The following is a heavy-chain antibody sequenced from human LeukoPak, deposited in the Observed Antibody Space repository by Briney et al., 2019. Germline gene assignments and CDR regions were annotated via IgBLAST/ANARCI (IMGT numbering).Heavy chain of an antibody. CDR2: ISWDSGSI. D-gene: IGHD1-26*01. J-gene: IGHJ4*02. Sequence: GRSLRLSCAASGFTFDDYAMHWVRQAPGKGLEWVSGISWDSGSIGYADSVKGRFTISRDKAKNYLYLQMNSLRAEETALHYSAKDRRGWVCYFDPWGQGTLVPV. CDR1: GFTFDDYA. V-gene: IGHV3-9*01. CDR3: AKDRRGWVCYFDP.